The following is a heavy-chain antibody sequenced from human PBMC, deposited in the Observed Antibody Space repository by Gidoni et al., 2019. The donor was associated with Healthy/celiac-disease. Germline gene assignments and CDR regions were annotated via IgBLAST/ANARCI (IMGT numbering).Heavy chain of an antibody. Sequence: QVQLVQSGAEVKKPGSSVKVSCKASGVTFSSYAISWVRQAPGQGLEWMGGIIPIFGTANYAQKFQGRVTITADESTSTAYMELSSLRSEDTAVYYCASQVIRAARPYYFDYWGQGTLVTVSS. V-gene: IGHV1-69*01. CDR1: GVTFSSYA. J-gene: IGHJ4*02. D-gene: IGHD6-6*01. CDR2: IIPIFGTA. CDR3: ASQVIRAARPYYFDY.